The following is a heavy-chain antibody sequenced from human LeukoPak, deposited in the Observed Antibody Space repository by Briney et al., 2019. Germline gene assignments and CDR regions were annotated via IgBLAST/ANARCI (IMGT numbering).Heavy chain of an antibody. D-gene: IGHD5-18*01. V-gene: IGHV3-33*01. Sequence: GGSLRLSCAASGFTFSSYGMHWVRQAPGKGLEWVAVIWYDGSNKYYADSVKGRFTISRDNSKNTLYLQMNSLRAEDTAVYYCARDVFGYGYSYGADYWGQGTLVTVSS. CDR1: GFTFSSYG. J-gene: IGHJ4*02. CDR2: IWYDGSNK. CDR3: ARDVFGYGYSYGADY.